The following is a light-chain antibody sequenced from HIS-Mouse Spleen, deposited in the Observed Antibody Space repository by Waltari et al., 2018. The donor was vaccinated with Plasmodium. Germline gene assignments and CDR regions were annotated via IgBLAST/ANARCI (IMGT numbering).Light chain of an antibody. CDR2: EVS. CDR1: SSDVGGYNS. J-gene: IGLJ2*01. V-gene: IGLV2-8*01. CDR3: SSYAGSNNLV. Sequence: QSALTQPPSASGSPGQSATISCPGTSSDVGGYNSVSWYQQPPGKAPKLMIYEVSKRPSGVPDRFSGSKSGNTASLTVSGLQAEDEADYYCSSYAGSNNLVFGGGTKLTVL.